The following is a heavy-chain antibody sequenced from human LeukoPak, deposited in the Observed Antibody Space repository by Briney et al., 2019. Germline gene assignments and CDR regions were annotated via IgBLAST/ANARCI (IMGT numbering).Heavy chain of an antibody. D-gene: IGHD6-13*01. CDR3: ARDSGYSSSWYKYGEDYYYGMDV. Sequence: PSRTLSLTCTVSGGSISSGSYYWSWIRQPAGKGLEWIGRIYTSGSTNYNPSLKSRVTISVDTSKNQFSLKLSSVTAADTAVYYCARDSGYSSSWYKYGEDYYYGMDVWGQGTTVTVSS. CDR1: GGSISSGSYY. V-gene: IGHV4-61*02. CDR2: IYTSGST. J-gene: IGHJ6*02.